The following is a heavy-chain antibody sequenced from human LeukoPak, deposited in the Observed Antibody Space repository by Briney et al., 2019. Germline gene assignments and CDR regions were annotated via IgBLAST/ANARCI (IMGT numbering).Heavy chain of an antibody. J-gene: IGHJ4*02. CDR2: INHSGST. Sequence: PSETLSLTCAVYGGSFSGCYWSWIRQPPGKGLEWIGEINHSGSTNYNPSLKSRVTISVDTSKNQFSLKLSSVTAADTAVYYCARGLGTYDYWGQGTLVTVSS. CDR1: GGSFSGCY. CDR3: ARGLGTYDY. D-gene: IGHD3-10*01. V-gene: IGHV4-34*01.